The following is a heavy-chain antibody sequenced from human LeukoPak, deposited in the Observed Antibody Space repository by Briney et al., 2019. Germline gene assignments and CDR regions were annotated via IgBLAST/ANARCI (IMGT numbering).Heavy chain of an antibody. CDR2: IYHSGIT. CDR3: ARRPTRYEYQPLLFQEMYYLDY. V-gene: IGHV4-34*01. J-gene: IGHJ4*02. CDR1: GGSFSAYY. D-gene: IGHD2-21*02. Sequence: SETLSLTCAVYGGSFSAYYWSWIHQPPGKGLEWIGEIYHSGITNYKPSLKSRVTISVDTSKNQFSLKLSSVTAADTAVYYCARRPTRYEYQPLLFQEMYYLDYWGQGTLVTVDS.